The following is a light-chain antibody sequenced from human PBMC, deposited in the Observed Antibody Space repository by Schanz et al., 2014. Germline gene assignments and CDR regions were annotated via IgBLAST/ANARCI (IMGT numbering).Light chain of an antibody. CDR2: GDN. Sequence: QSALTQPASVSASPGQSITISCTGTATDIGGTYLVSWYQQNPGEAPKLLILGDNHRPSGVSNRFSGSKSANTASLTVSGLQAEDEADYYCSSYAGSNNLIGGGTKLTVL. CDR1: ATDIGGTYL. V-gene: IGLV2-14*02. CDR3: SSYAGSNNL. J-gene: IGLJ2*01.